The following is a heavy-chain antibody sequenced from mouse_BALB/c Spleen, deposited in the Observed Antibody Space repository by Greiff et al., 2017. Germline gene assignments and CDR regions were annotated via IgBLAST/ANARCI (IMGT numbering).Heavy chain of an antibody. CDR3: VSDYYGSSYAYWYFDV. V-gene: IGHV10-1*02. J-gene: IGHJ1*01. CDR2: IRSKSNNYAT. Sequence: EVQLVESGGGLVQPKGSLKLSCAASGFTFNTYAMNWVRQAPGKGLEWVARIRSKSNNYATYYADSVKDRFTISRDDSQSMLYLQMNNLKTEDTAMYYCVSDYYGSSYAYWYFDVWGAGTTVTVSS. CDR1: GFTFNTYA. D-gene: IGHD1-1*01.